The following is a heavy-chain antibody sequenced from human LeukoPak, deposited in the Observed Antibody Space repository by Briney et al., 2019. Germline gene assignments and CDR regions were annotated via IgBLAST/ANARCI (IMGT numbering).Heavy chain of an antibody. V-gene: IGHV3-7*01. Sequence: GGSLSLFCAASGFTFSSHWMTWVRQAPGMGMEWVPKIKQDGRDTTYMDSGKGRLTLSRDHATHSLCMQTNSQTGEDTDITVCARGVLDALWVFDYWGQGTLVTVSS. CDR3: ARGVLDALWVFDY. D-gene: IGHD2/OR15-2a*01. CDR2: IKQDGRDT. J-gene: IGHJ4*02. CDR1: GFTFSSHW.